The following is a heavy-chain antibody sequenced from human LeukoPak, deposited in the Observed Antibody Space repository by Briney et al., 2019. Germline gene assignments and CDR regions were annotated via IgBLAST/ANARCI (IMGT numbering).Heavy chain of an antibody. CDR3: AKGLGSSWHDAFDI. D-gene: IGHD6-13*01. CDR1: GGSISSYY. J-gene: IGHJ3*02. CDR2: VHYSGST. Sequence: SETLSLTCTVSGGSISSYYWNWIRQPPGKGLEWIGSVHYSGSTYYNPTLKSRVDISVDMSKSHLSLNLSSVTAADTAMYYCAKGLGSSWHDAFDIWGQGTMVTVFS. V-gene: IGHV4-39*07.